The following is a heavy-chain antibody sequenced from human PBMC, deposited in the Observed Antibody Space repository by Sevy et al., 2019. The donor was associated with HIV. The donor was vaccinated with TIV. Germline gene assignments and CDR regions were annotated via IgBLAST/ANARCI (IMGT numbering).Heavy chain of an antibody. CDR1: GFTFSSYA. CDR3: AKSDSEDSYSDY. D-gene: IGHD3-10*01. Sequence: GGSLRLTCVTSGFTFSSYAMSWVRQTPGKGLEWVSAIGGSADYTYYADSVKGRFTISRDNSKNTLYLQMNGLRAEDTAVYYCAKSDSEDSYSDYWGQGTLVTVSS. CDR2: IGGSADYT. J-gene: IGHJ4*02. V-gene: IGHV3-23*01.